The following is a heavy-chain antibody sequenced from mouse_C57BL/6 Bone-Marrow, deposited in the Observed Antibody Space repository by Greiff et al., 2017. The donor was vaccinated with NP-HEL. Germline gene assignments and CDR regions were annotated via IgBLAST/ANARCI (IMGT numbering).Heavy chain of an antibody. CDR2: IYPGSGST. V-gene: IGHV1-55*01. CDR3: AAYGSSFYAMDY. Sequence: QVQLQQPGAELVKPGASVKMSCKASGYTFTSYWITWVRQRPGQGLEWIGDIYPGSGSTNYNEKFKSKATLTVDTSSSTAYMQLSSLTSEDSAVYYCAAYGSSFYAMDYWGQGTSVTVSS. D-gene: IGHD1-1*01. CDR1: GYTFTSYW. J-gene: IGHJ4*01.